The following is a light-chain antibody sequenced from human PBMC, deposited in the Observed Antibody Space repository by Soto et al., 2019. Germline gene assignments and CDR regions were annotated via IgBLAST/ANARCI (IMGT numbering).Light chain of an antibody. CDR3: SSYAGTKTPV. CDR2: EVS. V-gene: IGLV2-8*01. CDR1: ISDIGTYYY. J-gene: IGLJ2*01. Sequence: QSALTQPPSASGSPGQSVTISCTGTISDIGTYYYVSWYQQHPGKAPKLIIYEVSERPSGVPDRFSGSKSGNTASLTVSGLQAEDEAHYYCSSYAGTKTPVFGGGTKLTVL.